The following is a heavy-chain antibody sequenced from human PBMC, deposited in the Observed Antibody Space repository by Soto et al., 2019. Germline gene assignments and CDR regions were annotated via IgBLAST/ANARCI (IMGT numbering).Heavy chain of an antibody. CDR3: TRDVLDYYGSGSYVYYYYYYGMDV. D-gene: IGHD3-10*01. V-gene: IGHV3-49*03. CDR1: GFTFGDYA. CDR2: IRSKAYGGTT. J-gene: IGHJ6*02. Sequence: PGGSLILSCTASGFTFGDYAMSWFRQAPGKGLEWVGFIRSKAYGGTTEYAASVKGRFTISRDDSKSIAYLQMNSLKTEDTAVYYCTRDVLDYYGSGSYVYYYYYYGMDVWGQGTTVTV.